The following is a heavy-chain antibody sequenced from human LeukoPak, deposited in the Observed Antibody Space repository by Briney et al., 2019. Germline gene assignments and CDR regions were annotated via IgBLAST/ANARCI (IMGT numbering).Heavy chain of an antibody. Sequence: GGAVGLSCAASGFTFSSYGMHWVRQAPDKGLEWVAFIRYDASKTYYGDSVKGRFTISRDNSKSTVYLQMNRPRVEDTAMYYCAKSYGANYFDYWGQGALVIVSS. CDR3: AKSYGANYFDY. V-gene: IGHV3-30*02. D-gene: IGHD4-17*01. CDR2: IRYDASKT. J-gene: IGHJ4*02. CDR1: GFTFSSYG.